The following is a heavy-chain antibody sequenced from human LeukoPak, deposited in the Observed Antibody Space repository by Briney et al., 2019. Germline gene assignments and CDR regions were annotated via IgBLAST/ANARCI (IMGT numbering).Heavy chain of an antibody. V-gene: IGHV4-59*06. D-gene: IGHD2-15*01. CDR1: GGSISSYY. CDR2: IYYSGST. J-gene: IGHJ5*02. Sequence: SETLSLTCTVSGGSISSYYWSWIRQHPRKGLEWIGYIYYSGSTYYNPSLKSRVTISVDTSKNQFSLKLSSVTAADTAVYYCARRYCSGDSCYGLFDPWGQGTLVTVSS. CDR3: ARRYCSGDSCYGLFDP.